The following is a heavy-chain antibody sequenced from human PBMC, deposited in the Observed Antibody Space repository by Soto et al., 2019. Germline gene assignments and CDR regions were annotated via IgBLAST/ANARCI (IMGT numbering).Heavy chain of an antibody. Sequence: ASVKVSCKVSGYTLTEISMHWVRQAPGKGLEWMGGLDPEDGETIYAQKFQGRATMTEDTSTDTAYMDLSSLRSEDTAVYYCATDCSGGSCYGASGMDVWGQGTTVTVSS. D-gene: IGHD2-15*01. CDR3: ATDCSGGSCYGASGMDV. V-gene: IGHV1-24*01. CDR2: LDPEDGET. J-gene: IGHJ6*02. CDR1: GYTLTEIS.